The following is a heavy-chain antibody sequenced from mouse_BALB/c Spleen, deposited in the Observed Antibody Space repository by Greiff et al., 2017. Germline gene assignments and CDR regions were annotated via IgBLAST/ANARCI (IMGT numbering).Heavy chain of an antibody. Sequence: DVMLVESGGGLVQPGGSLKLSCAASGFTFSSYAMSWVRQSPEKRLEWVAEISSGGSYTYYPDTVTGRFTISRDNAKHTLYLEMSSLRSEDTAMYYGARGSITTVEATNFDVWGEGTTVTVSS. CDR3: ARGSITTVEATNFDV. D-gene: IGHD1-1*01. J-gene: IGHJ1*01. V-gene: IGHV5-9-4*01. CDR2: ISSGGSYT. CDR1: GFTFSSYA.